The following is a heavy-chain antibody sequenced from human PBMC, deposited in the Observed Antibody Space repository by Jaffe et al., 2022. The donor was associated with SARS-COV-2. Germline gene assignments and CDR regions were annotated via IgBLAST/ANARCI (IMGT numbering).Heavy chain of an antibody. Sequence: QLQLQESGPGLVKPSETLSLTCTVSGGSISSSNYYWGWVRQAPGKGLQWIGTIYYSGNTYYSPSLKSRVTMSVDTSKNQFSLKLRSVTPADTAVYTCARHYSYSNGGAFDVWGQGTMVTVSS. CDR1: GGSISSSNYY. J-gene: IGHJ3*01. CDR2: IYYSGNT. V-gene: IGHV4-39*01. CDR3: ARHYSYSNGGAFDV. D-gene: IGHD3-10*01.